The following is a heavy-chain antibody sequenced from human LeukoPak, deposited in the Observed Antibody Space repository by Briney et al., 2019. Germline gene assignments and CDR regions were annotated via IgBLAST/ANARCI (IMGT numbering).Heavy chain of an antibody. CDR2: ISPDGSGK. V-gene: IGHV3-30*03. J-gene: IGHJ6*03. D-gene: IGHD3-16*01. CDR3: ARGYDSNLDYYYYMDV. CDR1: GFTFRSYD. Sequence: GGSLRLSCAASGFTFRSYDMHWVRQAPGKGLEWVAVISPDGSGKNYVDSVEGRFTISRDNSKNTLYVQMNSLRAEDTAVYFCARGYDSNLDYYYYMDVWGKGATVTVSS.